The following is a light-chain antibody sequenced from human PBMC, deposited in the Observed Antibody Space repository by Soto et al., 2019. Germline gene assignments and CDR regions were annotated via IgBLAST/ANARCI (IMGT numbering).Light chain of an antibody. V-gene: IGKV3-20*01. Sequence: ETVLTQSPGTLSLSPGERATLSCRASQSVSSHNLAWYQQKPGQAPRLLLYGASTRATGIPDRFSGSGSGTDFTLTVSRLEPDDFAVYYCQQYGSSPSWTFGQGTKVEIK. J-gene: IGKJ1*01. CDR2: GAS. CDR1: QSVSSHN. CDR3: QQYGSSPSWT.